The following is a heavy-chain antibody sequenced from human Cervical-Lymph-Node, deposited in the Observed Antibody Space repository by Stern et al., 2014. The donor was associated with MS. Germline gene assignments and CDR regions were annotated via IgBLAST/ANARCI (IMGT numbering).Heavy chain of an antibody. CDR3: AREGSGTYQGYYFDY. J-gene: IGHJ4*02. Sequence: EVQLVQSGGGLVQPGGSLRLSCATSGFIFRDYSMNWVRQAPGKGLEWVSSISDSSSYSFYADSVKGRFTISRDNAKNSLYLQMNSLSAEDTAVYFCAREGSGTYQGYYFDYWGQGTLVTVSS. CDR2: ISDSSSYS. V-gene: IGHV3-21*01. CDR1: GFIFRDYS. D-gene: IGHD1-26*01.